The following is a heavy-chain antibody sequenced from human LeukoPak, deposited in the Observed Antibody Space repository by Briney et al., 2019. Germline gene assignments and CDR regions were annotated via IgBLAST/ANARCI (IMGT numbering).Heavy chain of an antibody. D-gene: IGHD3-16*01. CDR1: GFSFSNYG. J-gene: IGHJ4*02. CDR3: ARSNNGGWGYCDY. CDR2: IWYDGSNK. V-gene: IGHV3-33*01. Sequence: GRSLRLSCAASGFSFSNYGMHWVRQAPGKGLEWVAVIWYDGSNKYYADSVKSRFTISRDNSKNTLYVQMSSLRAEDTAVYYCARSNNGGWGYCDYWGQGSLVTVSS.